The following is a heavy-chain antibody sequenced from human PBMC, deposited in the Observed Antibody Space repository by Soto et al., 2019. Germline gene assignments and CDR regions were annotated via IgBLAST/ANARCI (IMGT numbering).Heavy chain of an antibody. CDR1: GYTFTGYD. J-gene: IGHJ4*02. D-gene: IGHD1-26*01. CDR3: AGEKVGTTGIDF. Sequence: QAQLVQSGAEVKKPGASVKVSCKASGYTFTGYDIIWVRQATGQGLEWMGWMNPNSGNTGYAQNCQGRVTMTRDNSITTAYMELTSLRDDDSAVYDCAGEKVGTTGIDFWGQGTLVTVSS. CDR2: MNPNSGNT. V-gene: IGHV1-8*01.